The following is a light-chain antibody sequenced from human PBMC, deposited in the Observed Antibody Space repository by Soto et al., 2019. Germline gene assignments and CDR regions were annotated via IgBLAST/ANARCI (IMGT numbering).Light chain of an antibody. CDR2: GVS. Sequence: QSALTQPASVSGSPGQSITISCTGTSIDVGHPYNYVSWYQQYPGKAPKLLILGVSNRPSGISGRFSGSKSGNTASLTISGLQPEDEADYYCSSYTSSSTLSFGTGTKVT. V-gene: IGLV2-14*03. J-gene: IGLJ1*01. CDR1: SIDVGHPYNY. CDR3: SSYTSSSTLS.